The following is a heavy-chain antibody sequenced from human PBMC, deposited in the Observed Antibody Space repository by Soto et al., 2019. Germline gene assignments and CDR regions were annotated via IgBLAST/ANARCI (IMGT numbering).Heavy chain of an antibody. CDR3: ARLMIAAAGS. D-gene: IGHD6-13*01. Sequence: QVQLVQSGAEVKKPGSSVKVSCKASGGTFSSYTISWVRQAPGQGLEWMGRIIPILGIANYAQKFQGRVTITADKSTSTDYMEMSSLSSEDTAVYYCARLMIAAAGSRGQGTLVTVAS. J-gene: IGHJ1*01. CDR1: GGTFSSYT. V-gene: IGHV1-69*02. CDR2: IIPILGIA.